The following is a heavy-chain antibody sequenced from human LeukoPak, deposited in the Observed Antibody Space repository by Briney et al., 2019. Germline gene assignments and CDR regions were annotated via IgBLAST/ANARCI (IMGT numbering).Heavy chain of an antibody. D-gene: IGHD2-8*01. CDR2: ISYDGSNK. J-gene: IGHJ1*01. V-gene: IGHV3-30*18. Sequence: GGSLRLSCAASGFTFSSYGVHWVRQAPGKGLEWVAVISYDGSNKYYADSVKGRFTISRDNSKNTLYLQMNSLRAEDTAVYYCAKVNGDNWGQGTLVTVSS. CDR1: GFTFSSYG. CDR3: AKVNGDN.